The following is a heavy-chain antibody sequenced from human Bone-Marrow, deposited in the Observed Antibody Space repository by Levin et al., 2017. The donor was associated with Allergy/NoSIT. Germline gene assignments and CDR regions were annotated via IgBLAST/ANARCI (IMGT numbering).Heavy chain of an antibody. J-gene: IGHJ4*02. CDR2: IYYSGST. Sequence: SETLSLTCTVSGGSISSGGYYWSWIRQHPGKGLEWIGYIYYSGSTYYNPSLKSRVTISVDTSKNQFSLKLSSVTAADTAVYYCARGKRTGGFDYWGQGTLVTVSS. CDR1: GGSISSGGYY. V-gene: IGHV4-31*03. D-gene: IGHD7-27*01. CDR3: ARGKRTGGFDY.